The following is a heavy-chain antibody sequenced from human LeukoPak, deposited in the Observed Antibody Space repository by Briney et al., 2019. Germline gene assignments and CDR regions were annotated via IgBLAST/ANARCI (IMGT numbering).Heavy chain of an antibody. V-gene: IGHV3-7*01. J-gene: IGHJ4*02. D-gene: IGHD3-22*01. CDR1: GFTFSRYW. Sequence: GGSLRLSCAASGFTFSRYWMSWVRQAPGKGLEWVAHIKQDGSEKYYVDSVRGRFTISRDNAKNSLYLQMNSLRAEDTAVYYCARNTYCYDSSGYYPVDYWGQGTLVTVSS. CDR2: IKQDGSEK. CDR3: ARNTYCYDSSGYYPVDY.